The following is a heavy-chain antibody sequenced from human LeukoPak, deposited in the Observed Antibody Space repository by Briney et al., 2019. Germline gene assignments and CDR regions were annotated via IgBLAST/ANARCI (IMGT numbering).Heavy chain of an antibody. CDR3: ARLNSGLATIPDY. CDR1: VGTFRSYP. D-gene: IGHD5-12*01. CDR2: IISIHGIA. Sequence: SVQDSCQSSVGTFRSYPISWLRQAPGKGLAWMGRIISIHGIANYAQKCQGRVTVTADKSKSTAYMELSSLRSEDTAVYYCARLNSGLATIPDYWGQGTLVTVSS. J-gene: IGHJ4*02. V-gene: IGHV1-69*02.